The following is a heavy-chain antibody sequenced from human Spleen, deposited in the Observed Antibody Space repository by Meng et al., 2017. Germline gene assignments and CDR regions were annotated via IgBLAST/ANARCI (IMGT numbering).Heavy chain of an antibody. CDR2: IGHSGIT. D-gene: IGHD6-19*01. CDR3: VRSSGWVRTGFDP. CDR1: GGSISTSGYY. J-gene: IGHJ5*02. Sequence: QPQLQESGPGLVKPSEALSLTCSVSGGSISTSGYYWGWIRQPPGKGLEWIGSIGHSGITYYTPSLKSRVTVSIDTYKSQFSLKLTSVTAADTAVYYGVRSSGWVRTGFDPWGQGTLVTVSS. V-gene: IGHV4-39*01.